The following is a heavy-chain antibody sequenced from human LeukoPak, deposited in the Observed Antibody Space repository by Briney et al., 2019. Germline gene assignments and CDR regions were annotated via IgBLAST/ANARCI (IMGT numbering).Heavy chain of an antibody. D-gene: IGHD4/OR15-4a*01. CDR1: GYTFTVHY. Sequence: ASLKVSCKASGYTFTVHYLHWLRQAPGQGLEWMGWIKPDSGATNFAQNFQGRVTMISDTSINTAYMELSSLTSDDTAMYYCARDHDYGPDYWGQGTLVTVSA. V-gene: IGHV1-2*02. CDR2: IKPDSGAT. J-gene: IGHJ4*02. CDR3: ARDHDYGPDY.